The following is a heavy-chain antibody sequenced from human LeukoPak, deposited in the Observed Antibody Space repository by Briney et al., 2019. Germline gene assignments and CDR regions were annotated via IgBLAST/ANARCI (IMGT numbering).Heavy chain of an antibody. J-gene: IGHJ4*02. CDR3: ARGYCSSASCYTFDY. CDR1: GLTLYEDG. Sequence: GGSLRLSCAASGLTLYEDGMSWVREAPGKGVEWGSDINCNGGTTGYPDSVNGRFTISRDNNKHSLYLQMNGLRAENAALYYCARGYCSSASCYTFDYWGQGTLVTVSS. CDR2: INCNGGTT. V-gene: IGHV3-20*04. D-gene: IGHD2-2*02.